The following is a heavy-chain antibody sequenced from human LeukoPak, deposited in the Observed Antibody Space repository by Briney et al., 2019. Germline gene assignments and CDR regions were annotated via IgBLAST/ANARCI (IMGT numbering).Heavy chain of an antibody. V-gene: IGHV4-39*01. Sequence: SETLSLTCTVSGGSISSSTYYWAWIRQSPGKGLEWIGSITYSGSTYYNPSLESRVTISVDTSKDQFSLRLISVTAVDTAVYYCARQGVGATDCWGQGTLVTVSS. D-gene: IGHD1-26*01. J-gene: IGHJ4*02. CDR2: ITYSGST. CDR3: ARQGVGATDC. CDR1: GGSISSSTYY.